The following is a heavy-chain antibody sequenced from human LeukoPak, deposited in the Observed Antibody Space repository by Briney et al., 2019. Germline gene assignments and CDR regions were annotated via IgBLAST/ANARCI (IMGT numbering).Heavy chain of an antibody. CDR1: GFTFSSYA. D-gene: IGHD4-23*01. CDR2: ISSNGGST. Sequence: GGSLRLSCAASGFTFSSYAMHWVRQAPGKGLEYVSVISSNGGSTYYANSVKGRFTISRDNSKNTLYLQMGSLRAEDMAVYYCARGAPVGTYYYYVMDVWGQGTTVTVSS. J-gene: IGHJ6*02. CDR3: ARGAPVGTYYYYVMDV. V-gene: IGHV3-64*01.